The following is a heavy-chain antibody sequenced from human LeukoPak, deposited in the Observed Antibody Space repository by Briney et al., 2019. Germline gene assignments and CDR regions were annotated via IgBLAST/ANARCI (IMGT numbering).Heavy chain of an antibody. Sequence: PGGSLRLSRAASGLTFINYAMNWVRQAPGKGLEWVSSISSSSSYIYYADSVKGRFTISRDNAKNSLYLQMNSLRAEDTAVYYCARSLHGAAAAFDIWGQGTMVTVSS. V-gene: IGHV3-21*01. CDR3: ARSLHGAAAAFDI. CDR1: GLTFINYA. CDR2: ISSSSSYI. D-gene: IGHD6-13*01. J-gene: IGHJ3*02.